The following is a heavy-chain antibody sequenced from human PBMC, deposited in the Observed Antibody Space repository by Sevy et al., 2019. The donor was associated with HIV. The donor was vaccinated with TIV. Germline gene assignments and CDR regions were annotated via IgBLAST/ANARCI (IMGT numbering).Heavy chain of an antibody. Sequence: ASVNVSCKASGFTFSDYYMHWVRQAPGQGLEWMGGFNPNNGDSRSAQKFQGRVTLTGDMSISTAYMELTRLRSDDTAIYFCTRDDIYSHPWEFDWWGHGALVTVSS. J-gene: IGHJ4*01. V-gene: IGHV1-2*02. CDR2: FNPNNGDS. CDR3: TRDDIYSHPWEFDW. D-gene: IGHD1-26*01. CDR1: GFTFSDYY.